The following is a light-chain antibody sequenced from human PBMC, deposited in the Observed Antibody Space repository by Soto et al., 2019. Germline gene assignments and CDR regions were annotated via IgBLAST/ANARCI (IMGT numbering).Light chain of an antibody. Sequence: IQLTQSTSFPSASVGDRVTIPFRAIHGINIFLAWFQQKPGKAPNLLIYAASSLHSGVPSRFSGSGSGTDFTLSISSLQPEDFATYYCQQTHSLPLSFGPGTKVDIK. J-gene: IGKJ3*01. V-gene: IGKV1-9*01. CDR3: QQTHSLPLS. CDR1: HGINIF. CDR2: AAS.